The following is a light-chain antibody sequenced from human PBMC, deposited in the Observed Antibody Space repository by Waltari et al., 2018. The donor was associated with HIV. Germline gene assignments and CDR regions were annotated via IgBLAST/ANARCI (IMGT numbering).Light chain of an antibody. CDR3: CSYASTSWV. CDR2: DVT. J-gene: IGLJ3*02. Sequence: QSALTQPRSVSGSPGQSVAIPCTGTSRAVGGYNYVAWCQKYPGTAPKVIIYDVTKRPSGVPDRFSGSKSGNMASLTISGLQAEDEADYYCCSYASTSWVFGGGTKLTVL. CDR1: SRAVGGYNY. V-gene: IGLV2-11*01.